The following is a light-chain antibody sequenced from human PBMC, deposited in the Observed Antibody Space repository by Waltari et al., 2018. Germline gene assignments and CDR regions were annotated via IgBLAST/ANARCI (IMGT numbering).Light chain of an antibody. CDR2: DVT. V-gene: IGLV2-14*03. CDR1: SSDVGAFNY. CDR3: SSYSSSSALRV. Sequence: QSALTQPASVSGSPGQSITISCTGTSSDVGAFNYVSWSQQHPGKAPKLIIYDVTNRPAGVSSPFSASKLGNMASLTISGLQADDEADYYCSSYSSSSALRVFGGGTKLTVL. J-gene: IGLJ3*02.